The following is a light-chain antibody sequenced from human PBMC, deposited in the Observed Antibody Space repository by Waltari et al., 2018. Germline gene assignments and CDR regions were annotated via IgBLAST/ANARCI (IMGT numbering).Light chain of an antibody. J-gene: IGLJ3*02. Sequence: LILSQSPSASASLGASVKLTCTLNSGPSSYAIAWHQQQAEKGPRYLMKVNSDGSHIRGDGISDRFSGSSSGAERYLTISSLHSEDEADYYCQAWDTGFQEFGGGTKLTVL. CDR3: QAWDTGFQE. V-gene: IGLV4-69*01. CDR2: VNSDGSH. CDR1: SGPSSYA.